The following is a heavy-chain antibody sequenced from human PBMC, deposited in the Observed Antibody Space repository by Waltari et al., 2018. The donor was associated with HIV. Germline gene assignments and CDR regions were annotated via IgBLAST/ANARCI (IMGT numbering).Heavy chain of an antibody. D-gene: IGHD3-16*01. CDR3: ARWRDSLGYFYQFYFFDY. CDR2: IDHRGIR. V-gene: IGHV4-34*06. J-gene: IGHJ4*01. Sequence: WGPTVLNPRATLSLTCAVHGVSFNDLYWPRVRQSPRKGRVWFGSIDHRGIRLYNPSVRRRLNISVYTSKNQFSLKLASLTAADTATYYCARWRDSLGYFYQFYFFDYWSQGHLVAVSS. CDR1: GVSFNDLY.